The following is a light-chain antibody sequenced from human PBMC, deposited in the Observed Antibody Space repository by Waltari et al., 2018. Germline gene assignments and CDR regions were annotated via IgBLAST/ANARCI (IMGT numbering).Light chain of an antibody. CDR2: KAS. CDR1: RSSSSW. V-gene: IGKV1-5*03. Sequence: DIQMTQSPSTLSASVGDRVTTTCWASRSSSSWLAWFQQKPGKAPKVLIYKASSLEGGVPSWFSGSGYGTEFIITISSLQTDDFATYYDQPYSSYPDSLGQGPKLEIK. CDR3: QPYSSYPDS. J-gene: IGKJ2*03.